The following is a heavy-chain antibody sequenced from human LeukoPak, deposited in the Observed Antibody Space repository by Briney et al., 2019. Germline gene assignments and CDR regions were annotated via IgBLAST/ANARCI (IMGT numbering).Heavy chain of an antibody. Sequence: GGSLRLSCAASGFTFSSYSMNWVRQAPGKGLEWVSSISSSSSYIYYADSVKGRFTISRDNAKNSLYLQMNSLRAEDTAVYYCARDPAKGGYSYGTYAFDIWGQGTMVTLSS. CDR1: GFTFSSYS. D-gene: IGHD5-18*01. J-gene: IGHJ3*02. CDR2: ISSSSSYI. CDR3: ARDPAKGGYSYGTYAFDI. V-gene: IGHV3-21*01.